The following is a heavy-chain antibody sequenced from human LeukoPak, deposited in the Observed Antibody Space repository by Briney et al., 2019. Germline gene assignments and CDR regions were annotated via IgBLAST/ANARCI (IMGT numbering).Heavy chain of an antibody. J-gene: IGHJ5*02. Sequence: PSETLSLTCTVSGDSLNTYYWTWIRQTPGKELEWIGFVASSGTSNYNPSLKSRVSISIETSKNQFSLALTSVTPADTAVYYCARVVRGVVTSNWFDPWGQGTLVFVPS. CDR2: VASSGTS. CDR3: ARVVRGVVTSNWFDP. CDR1: GDSLNTYY. D-gene: IGHD2-21*02. V-gene: IGHV4-59*01.